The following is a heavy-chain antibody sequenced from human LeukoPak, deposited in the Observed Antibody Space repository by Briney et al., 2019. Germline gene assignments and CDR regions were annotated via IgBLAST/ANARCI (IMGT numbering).Heavy chain of an antibody. CDR1: GGPIVGYD. CDR2: IYYSGST. D-gene: IGHD1/OR15-1a*01. J-gene: IGHJ3*02. Sequence: SETRALPCTVSGGPIVGYDWTWIRQPPGKGLEWIGYIYYSGSTNYNPSLKSRVTISVDTAKNQFSLKLSSVTAADTAVYYCAREGGRTDAFDIWGQGTMVTVSS. V-gene: IGHV4-59*01. CDR3: AREGGRTDAFDI.